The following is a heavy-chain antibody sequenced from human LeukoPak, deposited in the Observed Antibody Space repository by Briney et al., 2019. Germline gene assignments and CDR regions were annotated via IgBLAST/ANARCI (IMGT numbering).Heavy chain of an antibody. J-gene: IGHJ4*02. CDR3: AKTTIFGVVTPYYFDY. D-gene: IGHD3-3*01. V-gene: IGHV3-23*01. Sequence: GGSLRLSCAASGFTFSSYAMSWVRQAPGKGLEWVSAISGSGGSTYYADFVKGRFTISRDNSKNTLYLQMNSLRAEDTAVYYCAKTTIFGVVTPYYFDYWGQGTLVTVSS. CDR2: ISGSGGST. CDR1: GFTFSSYA.